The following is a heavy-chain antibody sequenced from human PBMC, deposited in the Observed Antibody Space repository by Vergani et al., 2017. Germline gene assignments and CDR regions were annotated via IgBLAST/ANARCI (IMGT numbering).Heavy chain of an antibody. V-gene: IGHV1-18*01. CDR3: AGDQRRLRLWRGVDY. D-gene: IGHD5-12*01. J-gene: IGHJ4*02. Sequence: QVQLVQSGAEVKKPGASVKVSCKASGYTFTSYGISWVRQAPGQGLEWMGWISAYNGNTNYAQKLQGRVTMTTDTSTSTAYMELRSRRSDDTAVYYCAGDQRRLRLWRGVDYWGQGTLVTVSS. CDR1: GYTFTSYG. CDR2: ISAYNGNT.